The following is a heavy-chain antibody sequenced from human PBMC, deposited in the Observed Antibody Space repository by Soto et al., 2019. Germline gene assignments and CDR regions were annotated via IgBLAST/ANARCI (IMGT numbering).Heavy chain of an antibody. CDR1: GYTFTGYG. Sequence: ASVKVSCKASGYTFTGYGISWVRQAPGQGLEWMGWISAYNGNTNYAQKLQGRVTMTTDTSTSTAYMELRSLRSDDTAVYYCARDGTYYYDSSHKAHDAFDIWGQGTMVTVSS. CDR3: ARDGTYYYDSSHKAHDAFDI. CDR2: ISAYNGNT. V-gene: IGHV1-18*04. J-gene: IGHJ3*02. D-gene: IGHD3-22*01.